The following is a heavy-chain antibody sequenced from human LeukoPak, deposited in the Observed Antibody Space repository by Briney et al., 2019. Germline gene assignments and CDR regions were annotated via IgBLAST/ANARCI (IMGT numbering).Heavy chain of an antibody. CDR3: ARDGVAGGFDY. V-gene: IGHV4-59*01. D-gene: IGHD6-19*01. CDR1: SGSISSYY. CDR2: IHYSGST. J-gene: IGHJ4*02. Sequence: SETLSLTCTVSSGSISSYYWNWIRQPPGKGLEWIGYIHYSGSTNHNASLKSRVTISVDTSKNQFSLKLSSVTAADTAVYYCARDGVAGGFDYWGQGTLVTVSS.